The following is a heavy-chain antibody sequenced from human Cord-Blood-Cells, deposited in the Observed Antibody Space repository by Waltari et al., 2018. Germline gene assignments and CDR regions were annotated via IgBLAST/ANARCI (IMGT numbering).Heavy chain of an antibody. V-gene: IGHV4-59*01. CDR3: ARLVGCSSTSCYFWFDP. CDR1: GGSISSYY. D-gene: IGHD2-2*01. Sequence: QVQLQESGPGLVKPSETLSLTCTVSGGSISSYYWSWIRQPPGKGLEWSGYIYYDGSTNYNPSLKSRVTISVDTSKNQFSLKLSSVTAADTAVYYCARLVGCSSTSCYFWFDPWGQGTLVTVSS. CDR2: IYYDGST. J-gene: IGHJ5*02.